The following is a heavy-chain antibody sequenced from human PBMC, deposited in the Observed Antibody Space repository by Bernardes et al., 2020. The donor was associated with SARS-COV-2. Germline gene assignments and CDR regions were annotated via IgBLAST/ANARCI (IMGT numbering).Heavy chain of an antibody. CDR2: ISGSGGST. V-gene: IGHV3-23*01. CDR1: GFSFSSYA. CDR3: AKREYYDFWSGPIDY. D-gene: IGHD3-3*01. Sequence: GGSLRLSCAASGFSFSSYAMSWVRQAPGKGLEWVSAISGSGGSTYYADSVKGRFTISRDNSKNTVYLQMNSLRAEDTAVYYCAKREYYDFWSGPIDYWGQGTLVTVSS. J-gene: IGHJ4*02.